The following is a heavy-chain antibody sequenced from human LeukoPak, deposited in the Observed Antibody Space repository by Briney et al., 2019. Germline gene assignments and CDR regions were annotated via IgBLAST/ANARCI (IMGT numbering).Heavy chain of an antibody. V-gene: IGHV3-7*01. CDR2: IKQDGSEK. CDR3: ARDAYCSSTSCYDSWFDP. J-gene: IGHJ5*02. CDR1: GFTFGDYA. Sequence: GGSLRLSCTASGFTFGDYAMSWVRQAPGKGLEWVANIKQDGSEKYYVDSVKGRFTISRDNAKNSLYLQMNSLRAEDTAVYYCARDAYCSSTSCYDSWFDPWGQGTLVTVSS. D-gene: IGHD2-2*01.